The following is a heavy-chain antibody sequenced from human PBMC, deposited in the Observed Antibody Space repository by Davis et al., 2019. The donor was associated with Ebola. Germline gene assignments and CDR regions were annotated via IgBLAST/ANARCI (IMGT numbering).Heavy chain of an antibody. Sequence: SLKISCLASGFLFEDYAFHWVRQVPGKGLEWVSSINYNSGDIGYADSVRGRFTLSRDNAKNSLFLQMTSLTVEDSALYYCTRDIEPMVGATRGWAFDLWGRGTLVTVS. CDR3: TRDIEPMVGATRGWAFDL. D-gene: IGHD1-26*01. CDR2: INYNSGDI. V-gene: IGHV3-9*01. J-gene: IGHJ3*01. CDR1: GFLFEDYA.